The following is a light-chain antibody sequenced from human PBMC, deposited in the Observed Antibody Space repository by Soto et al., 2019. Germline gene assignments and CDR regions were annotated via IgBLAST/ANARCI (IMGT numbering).Light chain of an antibody. V-gene: IGKV1-9*01. CDR2: DAS. CDR3: QQVNVYPST. J-gene: IGKJ4*01. CDR1: QGISSY. Sequence: IQLTQSPSSLSVSVGDRVTITCRASQGISSYLGWYQQKPGKAPNLLIYDASTLHSGVPSRFSGGGSGTDFTLTISSLQPEDFATYYCQQVNVYPSTFGGGTKVDIK.